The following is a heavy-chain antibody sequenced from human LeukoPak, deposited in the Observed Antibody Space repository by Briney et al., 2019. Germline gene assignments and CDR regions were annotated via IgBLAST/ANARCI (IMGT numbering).Heavy chain of an antibody. Sequence: PGGSLRLSCAASGFTFSDYYMSWIRQAPGKGLEWVSYISSSGSTIYYADSVKGRFTISRDNAKNSLYLQMNSLRAEDTAVYYCAREAWHGNSWYDYWGQGTLVTVSS. CDR1: GFTFSDYY. V-gene: IGHV3-11*01. CDR3: AREAWHGNSWYDY. J-gene: IGHJ4*02. CDR2: ISSSGSTI. D-gene: IGHD6-13*01.